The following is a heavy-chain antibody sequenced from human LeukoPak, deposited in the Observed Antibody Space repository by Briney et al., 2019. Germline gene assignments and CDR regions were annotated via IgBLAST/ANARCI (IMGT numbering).Heavy chain of an antibody. Sequence: GGSLRLSCAASGFTFSSYSMNWVRQAPGKGLEWVSYINSSSSTIYYADSVKGRFTISRDNAKNSLYLQMNSLRAEDTAVYFCAKDVPAAYFDYWGQGTLVTVSS. CDR2: INSSSSTI. V-gene: IGHV3-48*04. CDR3: AKDVPAAYFDY. CDR1: GFTFSSYS. J-gene: IGHJ4*02. D-gene: IGHD2-2*01.